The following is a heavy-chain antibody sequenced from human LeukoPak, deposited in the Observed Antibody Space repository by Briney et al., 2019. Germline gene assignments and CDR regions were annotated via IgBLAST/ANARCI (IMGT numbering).Heavy chain of an antibody. CDR1: GGTFSSYA. CDR2: IIPIFGTA. Sequence: ASVKVSCKASGGTFSSYAISWVRQAPGQGLEWMGGIIPIFGTANYAQKFQGRVTITADESTSTAYMELSSLRSEDTAVYYCARDGLNYYGSGCYEWGQGTLVTVSS. V-gene: IGHV1-69*13. J-gene: IGHJ4*02. D-gene: IGHD3-10*01. CDR3: ARDGLNYYGSGCYE.